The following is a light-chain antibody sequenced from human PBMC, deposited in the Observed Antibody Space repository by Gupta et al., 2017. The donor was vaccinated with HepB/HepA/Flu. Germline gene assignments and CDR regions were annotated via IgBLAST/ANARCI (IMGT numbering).Light chain of an antibody. CDR1: QSISSW. CDR3: QQYNSYSRT. Sequence: DIQMTQSPSTLSASVGDRVTITCRASQSISSWLAWYQEKAGKAPKVLIYEALTLESGVQSRVSGSGSGTEFTLTINSLQPDDFATYYCQQYNSYSRTFGQGTKVELK. V-gene: IGKV1-5*03. J-gene: IGKJ1*01. CDR2: EAL.